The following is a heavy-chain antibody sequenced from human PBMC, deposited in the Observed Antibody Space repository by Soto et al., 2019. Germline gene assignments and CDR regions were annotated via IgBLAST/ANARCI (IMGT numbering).Heavy chain of an antibody. D-gene: IGHD6-19*01. CDR2: IGRKRGGT. CDR1: GYTFAGHY. J-gene: IGHJ4*02. Sequence: GSVQGSYMASGYTFAGHYMHYVQHPPEQGLEGMGWIGRKRGGTRCAQKVQGRVSMAEDTSISRAYVELTRVRSDYTAVYSCARLPPILVAVTLPLYYAYWGQGRQVTVSS. V-gene: IGHV1-2*02. CDR3: ARLPPILVAVTLPLYYAY.